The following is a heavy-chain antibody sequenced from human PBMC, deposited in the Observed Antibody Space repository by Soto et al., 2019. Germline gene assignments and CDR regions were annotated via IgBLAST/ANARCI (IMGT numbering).Heavy chain of an antibody. CDR3: ARVEIVVVPAATEVTMVGIASDI. CDR2: IYYSGST. D-gene: IGHD2-2*01. V-gene: IGHV4-31*03. CDR1: GGSISSGGYY. Sequence: QVQLQESGPGLVKPSQTLSLTCTVSGGSISSGGYYWSWIRQHPGKGLEWIGYIYYSGSTYYNPSLKSRVTISVDTSKSQFSLKLSSVTAADTAVYYCARVEIVVVPAATEVTMVGIASDIWGQGTMVTVSS. J-gene: IGHJ3*02.